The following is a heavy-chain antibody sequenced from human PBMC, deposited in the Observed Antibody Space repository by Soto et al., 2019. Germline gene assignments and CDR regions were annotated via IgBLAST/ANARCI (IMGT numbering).Heavy chain of an antibody. D-gene: IGHD2-15*01. CDR3: ARGGYGFSYFDP. Sequence: GESLKISCKGSVYKFSNHWIAWVRQMPGKGLEWMGIIYPGDSDTRYSPSFQGQVTISADKSINTAYVQWGSLKAADTAIYYCARGGYGFSYFDPWGQGTLVTVSS. V-gene: IGHV5-51*01. CDR2: IYPGDSDT. J-gene: IGHJ5*02. CDR1: VYKFSNHW.